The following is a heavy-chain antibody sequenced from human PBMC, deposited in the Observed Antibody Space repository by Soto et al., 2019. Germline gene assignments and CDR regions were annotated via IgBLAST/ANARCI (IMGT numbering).Heavy chain of an antibody. CDR1: GCPFSSYA. CDR3: ARVMDCSGGSCPNWFDP. D-gene: IGHD2-15*01. Sequence: GASVKVSCKASGCPFSSYAISWVRQAPGQGLEWMRGIIPIFDTANYAQKFQGKVTITADESTSTAYMELCSLRSEDTAVYYFARVMDCSGGSCPNWFDPWGQGTLVTVSS. CDR2: IIPIFDTA. V-gene: IGHV1-69*13. J-gene: IGHJ5*02.